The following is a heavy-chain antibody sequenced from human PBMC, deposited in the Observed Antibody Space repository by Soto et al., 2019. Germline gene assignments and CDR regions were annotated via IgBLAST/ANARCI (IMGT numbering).Heavy chain of an antibody. D-gene: IGHD3-9*01. CDR3: AREDDILTGLIVY. Sequence: QVQLQESGPGLVKPSQTLSLTCTVSGGSISSGDYYWSWIRQPPGKGLEWIGYIYYSGSTYYNPSLKSRVTISVDTSKNQLSLKLSSVTAADTAVYYCAREDDILTGLIVYWGQGTLVTVSS. CDR2: IYYSGST. V-gene: IGHV4-30-4*01. CDR1: GGSISSGDYY. J-gene: IGHJ4*02.